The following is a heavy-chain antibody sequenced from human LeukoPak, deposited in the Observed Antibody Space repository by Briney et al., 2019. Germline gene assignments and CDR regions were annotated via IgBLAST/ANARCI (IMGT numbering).Heavy chain of an antibody. CDR1: GGSFSGYY. D-gene: IGHD3-10*01. CDR2: INHSGST. Sequence: SETLSLTCAVYGGSFSGYYWSWIRQPPGKGLEWIGEINHSGSTNYNPSLKSRVTISVDTSKNQFSLKLSSVTAADTAVYYCARGLWFGEQLYYYYYMDVWGKGTTVTISS. J-gene: IGHJ6*03. CDR3: ARGLWFGEQLYYYYYMDV. V-gene: IGHV4-34*01.